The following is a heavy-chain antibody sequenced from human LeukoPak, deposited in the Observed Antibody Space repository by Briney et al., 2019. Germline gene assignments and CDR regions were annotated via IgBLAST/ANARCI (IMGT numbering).Heavy chain of an antibody. Sequence: ASVKVSCKASGYTFTCYYMHWVRQAPGQGLEWVGWINPNSGGTNYAQKFQGRVTMTRDTSISTAYMELSRLRSDDTAVYYCARLHILVLYGDYVEYWGQGTLVTVSS. CDR3: ARLHILVLYGDYVEY. CDR1: GYTFTCYY. V-gene: IGHV1-2*02. D-gene: IGHD4-17*01. CDR2: INPNSGGT. J-gene: IGHJ4*02.